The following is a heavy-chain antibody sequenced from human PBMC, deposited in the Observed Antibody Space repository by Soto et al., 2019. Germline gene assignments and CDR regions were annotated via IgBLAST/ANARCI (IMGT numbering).Heavy chain of an antibody. CDR2: INAGNGNT. V-gene: IGHV1-3*01. D-gene: IGHD6-25*01. Sequence: ASVKVSCKASGYTFTSYAMHWVRQAPGQRLEWMGWINAGNGNTKYSQKFQGRVTITRDTSASTAYMELNSLRAEDTAVYYCAKGLEGAPLAGEDYYGMDVWGQGTTVTVSS. J-gene: IGHJ6*02. CDR1: GYTFTSYA. CDR3: AKGLEGAPLAGEDYYGMDV.